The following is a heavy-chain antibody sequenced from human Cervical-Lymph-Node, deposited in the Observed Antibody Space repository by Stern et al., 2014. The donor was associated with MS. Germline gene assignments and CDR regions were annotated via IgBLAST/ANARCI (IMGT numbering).Heavy chain of an antibody. J-gene: IGHJ4*02. CDR1: GFTFSSYA. Sequence: EVQLVESGGGLIQPGGSLRLSCAASGFTFSSYAMSWVRQAPGKGLEWVSVISGNGDTTNYADSVKGRFTIYRDNSKKTLYLQMNSLRAEDTAVYYCAKETDGNTAMYVDYWGQGTLVIVSS. CDR3: AKETDGNTAMYVDY. D-gene: IGHD5-18*01. CDR2: ISGNGDTT. V-gene: IGHV3-23*04.